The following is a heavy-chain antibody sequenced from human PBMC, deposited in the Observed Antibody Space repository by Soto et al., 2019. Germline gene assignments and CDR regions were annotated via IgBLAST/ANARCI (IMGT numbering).Heavy chain of an antibody. CDR2: IYYLGRT. CDR1: GGSIGTYY. CDR3: VRDVHPLGWFDP. V-gene: IGHV4-59*01. Sequence: PSETLSLTCTLSGGSIGTYYWNWIRQPPGKGLEWIGYIYYLGRTNYNPSPRSRVTMSIDTSKNQFSLRLSSVTAADTAVYYCVRDVHPLGWFDPWGQGTLVTVSS. J-gene: IGHJ5*02. D-gene: IGHD3-10*01.